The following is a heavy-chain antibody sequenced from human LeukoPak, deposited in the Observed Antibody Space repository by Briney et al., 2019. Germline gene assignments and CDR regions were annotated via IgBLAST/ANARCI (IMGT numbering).Heavy chain of an antibody. CDR2: ISSSSSYI. Sequence: GGSLRLSCAASGITFTSYNMDWVRQAPGKGLEWVSSISSSSSYIYYADSVKGRFTISRDNAKKLLYLQMNSLRAEDTAVYYCARDGWGDIDAFDIWGQGTMVTVSS. CDR1: GITFTSYN. J-gene: IGHJ3*02. V-gene: IGHV3-21*01. D-gene: IGHD2-15*01. CDR3: ARDGWGDIDAFDI.